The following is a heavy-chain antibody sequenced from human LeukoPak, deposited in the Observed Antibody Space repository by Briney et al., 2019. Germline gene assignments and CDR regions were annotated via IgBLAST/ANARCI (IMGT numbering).Heavy chain of an antibody. J-gene: IGHJ4*02. V-gene: IGHV4-39*07. Sequence: SETLSLTCTVSGGSISSSSYYWGWIRQPPGKGLEWIGSIYYSGSTYYNPSLKSRVTISVDTSKNQFSLKLSSVTAADTAVYYCARKNDDGDYGIVGYYFDYWGQGTLVTVSS. D-gene: IGHD4-17*01. CDR3: ARKNDDGDYGIVGYYFDY. CDR2: IYYSGST. CDR1: GGSISSSSYY.